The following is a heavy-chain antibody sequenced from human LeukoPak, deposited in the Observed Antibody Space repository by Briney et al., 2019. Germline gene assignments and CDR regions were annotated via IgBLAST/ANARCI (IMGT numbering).Heavy chain of an antibody. CDR3: ARSGTRNYGYDFTLPFDY. V-gene: IGHV4-31*03. J-gene: IGHJ4*02. CDR2: IYYSGST. CDR1: GGSISSSSYY. D-gene: IGHD5-12*01. Sequence: PSETLSLTCTVSGGSISSSSYYWGWIRQPPGKGLEWIGYIYYSGSTYYNPSLKSRVTISVDTSKNQFSLKLSSVTAADTAVYYCARSGTRNYGYDFTLPFDYWGQGTLVTVSS.